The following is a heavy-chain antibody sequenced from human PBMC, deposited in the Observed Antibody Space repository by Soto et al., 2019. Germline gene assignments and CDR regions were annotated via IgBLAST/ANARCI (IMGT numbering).Heavy chain of an antibody. CDR3: ARAERPETYDFWSGYHPLDY. CDR1: GYTFTSYG. D-gene: IGHD3-3*01. CDR2: ISAYNGNT. Sequence: QVQLVQSGAEVKKPGASVKVSCKASGYTFTSYGISWVRQAPGQGLEWMGWISAYNGNTNYAQKLQGRVTMTTDTSASTAYMELESLRSADTAVYYCARAERPETYDFWSGYHPLDYWGQGTLVTVSS. J-gene: IGHJ4*02. V-gene: IGHV1-18*01.